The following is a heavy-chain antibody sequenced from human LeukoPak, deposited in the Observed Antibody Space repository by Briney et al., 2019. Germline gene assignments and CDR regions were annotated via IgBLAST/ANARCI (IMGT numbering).Heavy chain of an antibody. Sequence: GGSLTLSCAVSGFTFGSYWMHCVRQAPRKGLVWVSRIVTDGSSTSDADSVRGRVTISRDNAKHTLYLQMNSLGADDTAVYYCARAGYCSGGSCYFDYWGQGTQVIVSS. V-gene: IGHV3-74*01. CDR1: GFTFGSYW. CDR2: IVTDGSST. J-gene: IGHJ4*02. CDR3: ARAGYCSGGSCYFDY. D-gene: IGHD2-15*01.